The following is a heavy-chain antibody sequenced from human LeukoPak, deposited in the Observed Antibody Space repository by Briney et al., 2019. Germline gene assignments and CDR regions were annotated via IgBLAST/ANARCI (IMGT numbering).Heavy chain of an antibody. J-gene: IGHJ4*02. CDR1: GGSISSSSYY. CDR2: IYYSGST. CDR3: ARGEMLGY. Sequence: SETLSLTCTVSGGSISSSSYYWGWIRQPPGKGLEWIGGIYYSGSTYYNPSLKSRVTISVDTSKNQFSLKLSSVTAADTAVYYCARGEMLGYWGQGTLVTVSS. V-gene: IGHV4-39*07. D-gene: IGHD3-10*02.